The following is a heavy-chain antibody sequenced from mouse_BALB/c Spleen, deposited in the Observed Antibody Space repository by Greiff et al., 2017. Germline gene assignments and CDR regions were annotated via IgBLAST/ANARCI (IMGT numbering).Heavy chain of an antibody. CDR3: AREDYRSFAY. CDR1: GYTFTSYY. J-gene: IGHJ3*01. Sequence: VQLQQSGPELVKPGASVRISCKASGYTFTSYYIHWVKQRPGQGLEWIGWIYPGNVNTKYNEKFKGKATLTADKSSSTAYMQLSSLTSEDSAVYFCAREDYRSFAYWGQGTLVTVSA. CDR2: IYPGNVNT. D-gene: IGHD2-14*01. V-gene: IGHV1S56*01.